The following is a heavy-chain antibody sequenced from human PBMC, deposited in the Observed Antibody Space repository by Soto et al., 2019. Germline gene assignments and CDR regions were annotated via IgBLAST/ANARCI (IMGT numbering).Heavy chain of an antibody. CDR1: GFTFSSNA. Sequence: GGPLRLSCAASGFTFSSNAMHWVRQAPGKGLEYVSAISSNGGSTYYANSVKGRFTISRDNSKNTLYLQMGSLRAEDMAVYYCARGPNSGYDPYFDYWGQGTLVTVSS. D-gene: IGHD5-12*01. CDR2: ISSNGGST. CDR3: ARGPNSGYDPYFDY. J-gene: IGHJ4*02. V-gene: IGHV3-64*01.